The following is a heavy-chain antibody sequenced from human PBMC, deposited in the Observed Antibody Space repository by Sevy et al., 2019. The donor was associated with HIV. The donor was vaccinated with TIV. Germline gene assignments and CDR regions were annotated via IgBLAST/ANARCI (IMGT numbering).Heavy chain of an antibody. CDR3: ASEVGSPAVYYGMDV. V-gene: IGHV1-69*13. CDR1: GGTFSSYA. Sequence: ASVKVSCKASGGTFSSYAISSVRQAPGQGLEWMGGIIPIFGTANYAQKFQGRVTITADESTSTAYMELSSLRSEDTAVYYCASEVGSPAVYYGMDVWGQGTTVTVSS. CDR2: IIPIFGTA. J-gene: IGHJ6*02. D-gene: IGHD2-15*01.